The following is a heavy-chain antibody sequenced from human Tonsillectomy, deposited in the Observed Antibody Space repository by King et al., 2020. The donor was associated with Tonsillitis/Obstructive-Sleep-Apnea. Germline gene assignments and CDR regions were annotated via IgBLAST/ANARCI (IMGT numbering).Heavy chain of an antibody. CDR1: GFTFSSYE. V-gene: IGHV3-48*03. J-gene: IGHJ6*03. Sequence: VQLVESGGGLVQPGGSLRLSCAASGFTFSSYEMNWVRQAPGKGLEWVSYISSSGYTVYYADSVKGRFTISRDNVKKSLYLQMNSLRAEDTAVYYCARQGGVDYYVYYMDVWGKGTTVTVSS. D-gene: IGHD2-15*01. CDR2: ISSSGYTV. CDR3: ARQGGVDYYVYYMDV.